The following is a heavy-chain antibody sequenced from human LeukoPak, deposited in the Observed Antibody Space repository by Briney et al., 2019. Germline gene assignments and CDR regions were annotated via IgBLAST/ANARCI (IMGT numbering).Heavy chain of an antibody. V-gene: IGHV3-21*01. D-gene: IGHD3-10*01. CDR2: ISTSSSYT. CDR3: ARDLVRGKLSS. CDR1: GFTFSNYG. J-gene: IGHJ5*02. Sequence: GGSLRLSCAASGFTFSNYGMNWVRQAPGKGLEWVSSISTSSSYTFYADSVRGRFTISRDNAKNSLYLQMNSLTAEDTGVYYCARDLVRGKLSSWGQGTLVTVSS.